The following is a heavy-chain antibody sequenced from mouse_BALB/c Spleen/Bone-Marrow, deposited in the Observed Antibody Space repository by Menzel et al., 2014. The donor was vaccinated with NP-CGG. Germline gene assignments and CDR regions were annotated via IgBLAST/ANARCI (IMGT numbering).Heavy chain of an antibody. CDR2: IDPENGNT. J-gene: IGHJ4*01. Sequence: VQLQQSGAEIVRPGALVKLSCKASGFNIKDYYMQWVKRRPEQGLEWIGWIDPENGNTIYDPKFQGKASITADTSSNTDYLQLSSLTSEDTAVYYCARGDGYAMDYWGQGTSVTVSS. CDR3: ARGDGYAMDY. V-gene: IGHV14-1*02. CDR1: GFNIKDYY.